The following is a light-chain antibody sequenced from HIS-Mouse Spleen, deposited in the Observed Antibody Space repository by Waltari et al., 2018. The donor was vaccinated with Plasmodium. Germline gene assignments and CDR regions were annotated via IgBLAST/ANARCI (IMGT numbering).Light chain of an antibody. CDR1: ALPKKY. CDR3: YSTDSSGNHRV. CDR2: EAR. V-gene: IGLV3-10*01. J-gene: IGLJ3*02. Sequence: SYELTQPPSVSVSPGQTARITCSGDALPKKYAYWYQQKSGQAPVLVIYEARKRPSGFPERFSGSSSGTMATLTISGAQVEDEADYYCYSTDSSGNHRVFGGGTKLTVL.